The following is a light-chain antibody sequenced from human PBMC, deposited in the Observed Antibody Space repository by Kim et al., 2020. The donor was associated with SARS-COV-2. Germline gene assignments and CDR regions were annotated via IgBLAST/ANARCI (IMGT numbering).Light chain of an antibody. CDR1: SSNIGSNT. J-gene: IGLJ1*01. CDR3: AAWDDSLNYV. Sequence: PGPRVTISCSGGSSNIGSNTVNWYQQLPGTAPKLLIYSNNQRPSGVPDRFSGSKSGTSASLAISGLQSEDEADYYCAAWDDSLNYVFGTGTKVTVL. V-gene: IGLV1-44*01. CDR2: SNN.